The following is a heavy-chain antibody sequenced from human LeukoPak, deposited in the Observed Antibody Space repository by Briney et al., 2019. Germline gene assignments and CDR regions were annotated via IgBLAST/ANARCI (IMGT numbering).Heavy chain of an antibody. CDR1: GYSFTNHD. Sequence: ASVKVSCKASGYSFTNHDISWVRHATGQGLEWMGWMNPNSGNTGYAEKFQGRVTMTRDTSITTAYMELSSLRSEDTAVYYCARNSGLADYWGQGTLVTASS. V-gene: IGHV1-8*01. D-gene: IGHD5-12*01. J-gene: IGHJ4*02. CDR3: ARNSGLADY. CDR2: MNPNSGNT.